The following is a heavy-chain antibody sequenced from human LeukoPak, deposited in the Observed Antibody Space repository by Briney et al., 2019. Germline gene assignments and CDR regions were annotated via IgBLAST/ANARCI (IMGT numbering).Heavy chain of an antibody. CDR2: INHNGNS. Sequence: SETLSLTCTVSGGSISSYCWSWIRQPPGKGLEWIAYINHNGNSYDNPSLRGRVSISVDTSKNQFSLKLTSVTAADTAVYFCARDGRSGYYTGWLDSWGQGTLVTVSS. D-gene: IGHD3-3*01. CDR1: GGSISSYC. J-gene: IGHJ5*01. CDR3: ARDGRSGYYTGWLDS. V-gene: IGHV4-59*12.